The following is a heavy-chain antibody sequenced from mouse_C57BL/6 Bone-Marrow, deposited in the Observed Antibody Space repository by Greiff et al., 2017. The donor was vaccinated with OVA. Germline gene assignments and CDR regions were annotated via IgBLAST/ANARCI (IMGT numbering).Heavy chain of an antibody. Sequence: EVKLMESGGGLVQPGGSLKLSCAASGFTFSDYGMAWVRQAPRKGPEWVAFISNLAYSIYYADTVTGRFTISRENAKNTLYLEMSSLRSEDTAMYYCARHETYGSSPWYFDVWGTGTTVTSPQ. V-gene: IGHV5-15*01. J-gene: IGHJ1*03. D-gene: IGHD1-1*01. CDR3: ARHETYGSSPWYFDV. CDR1: GFTFSDYG. CDR2: ISNLAYSI.